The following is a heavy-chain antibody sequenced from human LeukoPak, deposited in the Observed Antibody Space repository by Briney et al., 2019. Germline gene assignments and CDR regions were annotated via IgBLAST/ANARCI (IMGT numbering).Heavy chain of an antibody. Sequence: SETLSLTCTVSGYSISSGYYWGWIRQPPGKGLEWIGSIYHSGSTYYNPSLKSRVTISVDTSKNQFSLKLSPVTAADTAVYYCARQWEYQLPEYFQHWGQGTLVTVSS. J-gene: IGHJ1*01. CDR2: IYHSGST. V-gene: IGHV4-38-2*02. CDR1: GYSISSGYY. D-gene: IGHD2-2*01. CDR3: ARQWEYQLPEYFQH.